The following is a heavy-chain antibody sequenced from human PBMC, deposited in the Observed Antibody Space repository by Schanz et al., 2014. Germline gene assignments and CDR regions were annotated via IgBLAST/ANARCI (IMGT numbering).Heavy chain of an antibody. D-gene: IGHD1-1*01. CDR2: ISSGSSYA. CDR3: ARAHGNNWYGKGLDY. Sequence: QVQLVESGGGVVQPGGSLRLSCAASGFIFRDYYMSWIRQAPGKGLEWVSDISSGSSYANYADSVKGRFTISRDNSKNTLYLQMNSLRADDTAVYFCARAHGNNWYGKGLDYWGQGTQVTVSS. CDR1: GFIFRDYY. J-gene: IGHJ4*02. V-gene: IGHV3-11*06.